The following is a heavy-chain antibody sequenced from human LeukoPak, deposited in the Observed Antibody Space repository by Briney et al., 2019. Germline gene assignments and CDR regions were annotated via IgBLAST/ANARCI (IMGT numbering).Heavy chain of an antibody. Sequence: SETLSLTCAVYGGSFSGHYWAWIRQPPGKGLEWIGEINHSGSTNYNPSLRSRVTISVDTSKNQFSLKLSSVTAADTAVYYCARVRGGSSPDYWGQGALVTVS. J-gene: IGHJ4*02. CDR3: ARVRGGSSPDY. V-gene: IGHV4-34*01. CDR2: INHSGST. D-gene: IGHD2-2*01. CDR1: GGSFSGHY.